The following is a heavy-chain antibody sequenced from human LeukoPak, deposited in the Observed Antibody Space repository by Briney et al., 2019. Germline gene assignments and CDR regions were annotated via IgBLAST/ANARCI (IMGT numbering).Heavy chain of an antibody. CDR3: ARGGRSPPAYYYYGMDV. J-gene: IGHJ6*02. Sequence: ASVKVSCKASGYTFTSYDINWVRQATGQGLEWMGWTNPNSGNTGYAQKFQGRVTMTRNTSISTAYMELSSLRSEDTAVYYCARGGRSPPAYYYYGMDVWGQGTTVTVSS. CDR2: TNPNSGNT. CDR1: GYTFTSYD. V-gene: IGHV1-8*01.